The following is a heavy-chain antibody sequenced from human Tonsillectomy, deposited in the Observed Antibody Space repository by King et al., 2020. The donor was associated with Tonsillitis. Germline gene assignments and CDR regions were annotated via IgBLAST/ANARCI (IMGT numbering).Heavy chain of an antibody. D-gene: IGHD1-26*01. V-gene: IGHV4-59*01. CDR2: INYRVST. Sequence: QLQESGPGLVKPSETLSLTCNVSGGSISTYYWNWSRKFPGEGLEWGGNINYRVSTNSHPSLKSRFTISFDTPKNQFSLKLNSVTAADTAVYYCARGNRGSFQDFDSWGQGALVTVSS. CDR1: GGSISTYY. J-gene: IGHJ4*02. CDR3: ARGNRGSFQDFDS.